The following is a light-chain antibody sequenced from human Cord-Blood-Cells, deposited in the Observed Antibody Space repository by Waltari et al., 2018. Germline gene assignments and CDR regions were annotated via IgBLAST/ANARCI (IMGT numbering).Light chain of an antibody. J-gene: IGKJ5*01. CDR3: QQYNSYPIT. V-gene: IGKV1-16*02. CDR1: QGISNY. Sequence: DIQMTQSPSSVSASVGDRVTLTCLASQGISNYLAWLQQKPVKAPKALIYAASSLQSGVPPKFSDSGSGTDFTLTISSLQPEEFATYYCQQYNSYPITFGQGTRLEIK. CDR2: AAS.